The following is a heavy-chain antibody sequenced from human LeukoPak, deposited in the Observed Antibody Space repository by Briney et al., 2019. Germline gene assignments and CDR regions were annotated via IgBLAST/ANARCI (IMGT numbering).Heavy chain of an antibody. V-gene: IGHV4-34*01. CDR3: ASDYSGSFAYDY. Sequence: PSETLSLTCAVYGGSFSGYYWSWIRQPPGKGLEWIGEINHSGSTNYSPSLKSRVTISVDTSKNQFSLKLSSVTAADTAVYYCASDYSGSFAYDYWGQGTLVTVSS. CDR2: INHSGST. J-gene: IGHJ4*02. CDR1: GGSFSGYY. D-gene: IGHD1-26*01.